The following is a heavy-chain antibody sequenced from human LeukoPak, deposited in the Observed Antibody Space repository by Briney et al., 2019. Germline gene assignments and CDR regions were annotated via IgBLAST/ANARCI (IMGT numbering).Heavy chain of an antibody. Sequence: HAGGSLRLSCAGSGFTFGGYGMHWFRQTPGKGLEWVAVIAYDGSRASYADSVKGRFTISRDNSKNTMSVQMDDLRVEDTAVYYCTRYNNDHFDYWGQGTLVTVSS. CDR2: IAYDGSRA. J-gene: IGHJ4*02. CDR3: TRYNNDHFDY. V-gene: IGHV3-33*01. CDR1: GFTFGGYG. D-gene: IGHD1-14*01.